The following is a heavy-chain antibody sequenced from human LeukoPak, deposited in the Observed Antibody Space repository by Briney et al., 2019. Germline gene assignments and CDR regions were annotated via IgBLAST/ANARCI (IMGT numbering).Heavy chain of an antibody. CDR3: ARVAATTMSYYYYYGMDV. J-gene: IGHJ6*04. Sequence: GGSLRLSCAASGFTFSSYSMNWVRQAPGKGLEWVSSISSSSSYIYYADSVKGRFTISRDNDKNSLYLQMNSLRAEDTAVYYCARVAATTMSYYYYYGMDVWGKGTTVTVSS. CDR2: ISSSSSYI. CDR1: GFTFSSYS. V-gene: IGHV3-21*01. D-gene: IGHD5-12*01.